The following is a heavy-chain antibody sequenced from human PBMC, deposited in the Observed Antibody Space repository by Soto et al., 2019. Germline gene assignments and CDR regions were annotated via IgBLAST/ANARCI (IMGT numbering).Heavy chain of an antibody. V-gene: IGHV5-10-1*03. J-gene: IGHJ4*01. CDR1: GYSFASQW. CDR3: ATQGLTTYYFGY. CDR2: IDLSESYT. D-gene: IGHD3-16*01. Sequence: EVQLVQSGAEVKKSGESLRISCKVSGYSFASQWISWVRQVPGKGQEWMGRIDLSESYTTYNPSFQGHVTFSADKSITTAYLQWRSLEASDTAIYYCATQGLTTYYFGYWGHGTLVTVSS.